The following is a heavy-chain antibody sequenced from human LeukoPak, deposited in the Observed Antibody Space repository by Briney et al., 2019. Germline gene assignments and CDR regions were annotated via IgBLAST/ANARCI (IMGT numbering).Heavy chain of an antibody. D-gene: IGHD5-18*01. CDR2: INHSGST. J-gene: IGHJ5*02. V-gene: IGHV4-34*01. CDR1: GGSFSGYY. Sequence: SETLSLTCAVYGGSFSGYYWSWIRQPPGKGLEWIGEINHSGSTNYNPSLKSRVTISVDTSKNQFSLKLSSVTAADTAVYYCARARGVGGYSYGLPYNWFDPWGQGTLVTVSS. CDR3: ARARGVGGYSYGLPYNWFDP.